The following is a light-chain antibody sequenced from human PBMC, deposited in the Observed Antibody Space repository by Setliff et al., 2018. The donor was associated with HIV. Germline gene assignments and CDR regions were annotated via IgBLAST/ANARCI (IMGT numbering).Light chain of an antibody. CDR1: SGDFGGF. Sequence: QSALAQPASLSGSPGQSITISCTRVSGDFGGFVSWYQQHPGKAPRLIIYDFNNRPSGLSNRFSGSKSGNTASLTISNLQPEDEADYYCTSYATTNTWVFGGGTQLTV. CDR3: TSYATTNTWV. CDR2: DFN. V-gene: IGLV2-14*03. J-gene: IGLJ3*02.